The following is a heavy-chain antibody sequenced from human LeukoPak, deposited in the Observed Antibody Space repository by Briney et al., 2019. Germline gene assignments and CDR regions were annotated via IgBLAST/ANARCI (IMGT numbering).Heavy chain of an antibody. CDR3: TRREDGKGELDY. D-gene: IGHD1-26*01. Sequence: SETLSLTCAVSGGSISSSIWWAWVRQSPGKGLEWIGEIYHSGSTDYNPSLKSRVTISVDKSKNQFSLNLISATAADTAVYYCTRREDGKGELDYWGQGILVTVSS. J-gene: IGHJ4*02. CDR2: IYHSGST. V-gene: IGHV4-4*02. CDR1: GGSISSSIW.